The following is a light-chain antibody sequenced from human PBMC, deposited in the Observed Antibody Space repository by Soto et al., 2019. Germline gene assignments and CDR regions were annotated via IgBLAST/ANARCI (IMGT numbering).Light chain of an antibody. CDR2: GVT. CDR1: SSDVGGYNY. CDR3: SSYASASTLLYL. J-gene: IGLJ1*01. V-gene: IGLV2-14*01. Sequence: QSALTQPASVSGSPGQSITISCTGTSSDVGGYNYVSRYQQHPGIPPKLLIYGVTNRPSGGSTRSSGSKSGSTASLTISGLQAEDEDDYHCSSYASASTLLYLFGTGTKLTVL.